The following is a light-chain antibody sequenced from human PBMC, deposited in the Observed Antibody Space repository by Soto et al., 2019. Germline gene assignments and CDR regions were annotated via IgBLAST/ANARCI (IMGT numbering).Light chain of an antibody. CDR2: AAS. CDR1: QSISSW. V-gene: IGKV1-5*03. CDR3: QRYDTYSWT. Sequence: IQITQSPSPLSSSVGDRVTITFRASQSISSWLAWYQQKPGKAPKLLIYAASGLASGVPSRFSGSVSGTEFTLTISSLQPDDFATYYCQRYDTYSWTFGQGTKV. J-gene: IGKJ1*01.